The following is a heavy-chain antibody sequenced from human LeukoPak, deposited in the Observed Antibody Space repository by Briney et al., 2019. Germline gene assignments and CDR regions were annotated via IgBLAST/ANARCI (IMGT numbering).Heavy chain of an antibody. Sequence: ASVKVSCKASGYTFTSYGISWVRQAPGQGLEWMGWISAYNGNTNYAQKLQGRVTVTTDTSTSTAYMELRSLRSDDTAVYYCAKLTNSGYDSAPFDYWGQGTLVTVSS. J-gene: IGHJ4*02. CDR1: GYTFTSYG. CDR3: AKLTNSGYDSAPFDY. CDR2: ISAYNGNT. V-gene: IGHV1-18*04. D-gene: IGHD5-12*01.